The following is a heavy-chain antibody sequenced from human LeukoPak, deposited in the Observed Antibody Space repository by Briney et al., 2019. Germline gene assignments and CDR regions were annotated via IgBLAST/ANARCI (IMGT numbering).Heavy chain of an antibody. V-gene: IGHV4-34*01. CDR3: ARVAVAGTKDFDY. Sequence: SETLSLTCAVHGGSFSGYYWSWIRQPPGKGLEWIGEINHSGSTNYNPSLKSRVTISVDTSKNQFSLKLSSVTAADTAVYYCARVAVAGTKDFDYWGQGTLVTVSS. CDR2: INHSGST. D-gene: IGHD6-19*01. J-gene: IGHJ4*02. CDR1: GGSFSGYY.